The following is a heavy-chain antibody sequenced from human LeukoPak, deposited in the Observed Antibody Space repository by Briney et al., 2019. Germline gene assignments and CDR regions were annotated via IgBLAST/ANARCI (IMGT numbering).Heavy chain of an antibody. J-gene: IGHJ4*02. D-gene: IGHD3-3*01. CDR2: INHSGST. CDR3: ARGSRYYDFWSGFDY. V-gene: IGHV4-34*01. Sequence: PSETLSLTCAVYGGSFSGYYWSWIRQPPGKGLEWIGEINHSGSTNYNPSLKSRVTISVDTSKNQFSLKLSSVTAADTAVYYCARGSRYYDFWSGFDYWGQGTLVTVSS. CDR1: GGSFSGYY.